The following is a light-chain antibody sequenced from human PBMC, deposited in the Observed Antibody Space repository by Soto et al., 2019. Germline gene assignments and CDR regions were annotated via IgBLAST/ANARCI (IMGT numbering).Light chain of an antibody. V-gene: IGKV3-15*01. CDR3: QQYNNSPD. CDR2: GAS. J-gene: IGKJ4*01. CDR1: QSVSSN. Sequence: EIVMTQSPATLSVSPGERATLSCRASQSVSSNLAWYQQKPGQAPRLLIYGASTRATGIPARFSGSGSGTEFTLTISSLQSEDFAVYYCQQYNNSPDFGGGTKVEIK.